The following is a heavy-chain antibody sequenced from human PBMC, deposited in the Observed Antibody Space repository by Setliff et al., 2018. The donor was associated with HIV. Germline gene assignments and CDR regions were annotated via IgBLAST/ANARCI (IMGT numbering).Heavy chain of an antibody. D-gene: IGHD3-10*01. J-gene: IGHJ4*02. V-gene: IGHV7-4-1*02. CDR3: ARAPRGYYYGSGGYYRYYFDY. CDR1: GYTFTSYA. CDR2: INTNTGNP. Sequence: ASVKVSCKASGYTFTSYAMNWVRQAPGQGLEWMGWINTNTGNPTYAQGFTGRFVFSLDTSVSTAYLQISSLKAEDTAVYYCARAPRGYYYGSGGYYRYYFDYWGQGTLVT.